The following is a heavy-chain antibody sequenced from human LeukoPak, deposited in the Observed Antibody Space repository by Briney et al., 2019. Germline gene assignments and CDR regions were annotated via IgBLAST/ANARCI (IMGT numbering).Heavy chain of an antibody. CDR1: GFTFSNYA. V-gene: IGHV3-23*01. D-gene: IGHD3-22*01. J-gene: IGHJ3*02. Sequence: PGGSLRPSCAASGFTFSNYAMSWVRQAPGKGLEWVSGISDSGGSTYYADSVKGRFTISRDNSKNTMYLQMNSLRAEDTALYYCAKDRPYDYDSSGFMAFDIWGQGTMVTVS. CDR2: ISDSGGST. CDR3: AKDRPYDYDSSGFMAFDI.